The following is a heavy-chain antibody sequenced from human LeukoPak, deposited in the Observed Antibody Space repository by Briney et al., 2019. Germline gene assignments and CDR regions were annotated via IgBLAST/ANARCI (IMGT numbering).Heavy chain of an antibody. D-gene: IGHD3-16*01. CDR1: GFTFSTYA. CDR3: AKGGGGRLIYYYYMDV. CDR2: ITWNSDSI. Sequence: GGSLRLSCAASGFTFSTYAMDWVRQAPGKGLEWVSGITWNSDSIDYADSVKGRFTISRDNAKNSLFLQMNSLRAEDMALYYCAKGGGGRLIYYYYMDVWGKGTTVTVSS. J-gene: IGHJ6*03. V-gene: IGHV3-9*03.